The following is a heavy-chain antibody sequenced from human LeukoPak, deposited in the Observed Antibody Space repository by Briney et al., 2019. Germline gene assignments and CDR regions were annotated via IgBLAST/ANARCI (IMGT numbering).Heavy chain of an antibody. V-gene: IGHV5-51*01. CDR2: IYPGDSDT. D-gene: IGHD3-16*01. CDR1: GYSFTNYW. CDR3: ARLDGGGYYYYGTDV. J-gene: IGHJ6*02. Sequence: GASVKVSCKGSGYSFTNYWIGWVRQMPGKGLEWMGIIYPGDSDTRYSPSFQGQVTISADKSISTAYLQWSSLKASDTAMYYCARLDGGGYYYYGTDVWGQGTTVTVSS.